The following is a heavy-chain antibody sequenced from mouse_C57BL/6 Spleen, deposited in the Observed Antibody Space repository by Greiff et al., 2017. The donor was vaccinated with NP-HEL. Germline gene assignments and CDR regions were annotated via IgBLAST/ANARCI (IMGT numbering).Heavy chain of an antibody. Sequence: VQLQQSGAELVKPGASVKLSCKASGYTFTEYTIHWVKQRSGQGLEWIGWFYPGSGSIKYIEKFKDKATLTADKSSSTVYMELSRLTSEDSAVYVCARHEGAIYDGTGGYAMDYWGQGTSVTVSS. J-gene: IGHJ4*01. CDR1: GYTFTEYT. V-gene: IGHV1-62-2*01. D-gene: IGHD2-3*01. CDR3: ARHEGAIYDGTGGYAMDY. CDR2: FYPGSGSI.